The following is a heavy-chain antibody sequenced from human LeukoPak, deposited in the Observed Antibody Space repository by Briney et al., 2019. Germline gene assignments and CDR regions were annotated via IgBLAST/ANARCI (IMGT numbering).Heavy chain of an antibody. CDR3: ARDLWGWGNAFDI. Sequence: SETLSLTCTVSGGSISSYYWSWIRQPPWKGLEWIGYIYYSGSTNYNPSLKSRVTISVDTSKNQFSLKLSSVTAADTAVYYCARDLWGWGNAFDIWGQGTMVTVSS. CDR1: GGSISSYY. CDR2: IYYSGST. V-gene: IGHV4-59*01. J-gene: IGHJ3*02. D-gene: IGHD3-16*01.